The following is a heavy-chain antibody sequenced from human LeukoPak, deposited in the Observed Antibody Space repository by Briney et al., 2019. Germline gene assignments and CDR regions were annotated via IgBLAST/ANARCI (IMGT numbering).Heavy chain of an antibody. J-gene: IGHJ6*04. CDR3: ARDREMVAATSYYYYYYGMDV. Sequence: GGSLGLSCAGSGFTSSSYAMAWVRQAPGKGLEWVSSISSSSSYIYYADSVKGRFTISRDNAKNSLYLQMNSLRAEDTAVYYCARDREMVAATSYYYYYYGMDVWGKGTTVTVSS. CDR2: ISSSSSYI. CDR1: GFTSSSYA. D-gene: IGHD2-15*01. V-gene: IGHV3-21*01.